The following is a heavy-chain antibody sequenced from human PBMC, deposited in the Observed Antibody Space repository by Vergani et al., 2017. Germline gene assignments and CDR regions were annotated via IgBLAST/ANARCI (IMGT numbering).Heavy chain of an antibody. D-gene: IGHD3-10*01. CDR3: ARDAPQDRGYYGSGSYYNPLYYYYGMDV. CDR2: IIPILGIA. Sequence: QVQLVQSGAEVKKPGSSVKVSCKASGGTFSSYTISWVRQAPGQGLEWMGRIIPILGIANYAQKFQGRVTITAEKSTSTAYIELSSLRSEDTAVYYCARDAPQDRGYYGSGSYYNPLYYYYGMDVWGQGTTVTVSS. V-gene: IGHV1-69*08. CDR1: GGTFSSYT. J-gene: IGHJ6*02.